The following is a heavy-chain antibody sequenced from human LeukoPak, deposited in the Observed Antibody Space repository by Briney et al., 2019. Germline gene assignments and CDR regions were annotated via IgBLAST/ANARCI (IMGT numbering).Heavy chain of an antibody. CDR1: GYTFTSYY. J-gene: IGHJ4*02. CDR2: INPSGGST. D-gene: IGHD3-10*01. Sequence: GASVKVSCKASGYTFTSYYMHWVRQAPGQGLEWMGIINPSGGSTSYAQKFQGRVTMTRDMSTSTVYMELSSLRSEDTAVYYCARGRELLWFGELSRGGGFDYWGQGTLVTVPS. V-gene: IGHV1-46*01. CDR3: ARGRELLWFGELSRGGGFDY.